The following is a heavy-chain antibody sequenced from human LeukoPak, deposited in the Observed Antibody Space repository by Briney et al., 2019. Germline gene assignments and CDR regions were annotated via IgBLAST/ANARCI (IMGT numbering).Heavy chain of an antibody. CDR3: ARAQGSGWSYQYYYGLDV. D-gene: IGHD6-19*01. Sequence: PGGSLRLSCAASGFTFSSYSMNWVRQAPGKGLEWVSSISSSSSYIYYADSVKGRFTISRDNAKNSLYLQMNSLRAEDTAVYYCARAQGSGWSYQYYYGLDVWGQGTTVTVSS. CDR1: GFTFSSYS. J-gene: IGHJ6*02. CDR2: ISSSSSYI. V-gene: IGHV3-21*01.